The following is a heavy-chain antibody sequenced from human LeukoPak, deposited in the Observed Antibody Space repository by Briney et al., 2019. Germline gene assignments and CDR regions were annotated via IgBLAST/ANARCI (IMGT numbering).Heavy chain of an antibody. Sequence: PGGSLRLSXAASGFTFSSYSMNWVRQAPGKGLEWVSSISSSSSYIYYADSVKGRFTISRDNAKNSLYLQMNSLRAEDTAVYYCARDIVVVPAIIDYWGQGTLVTVSS. CDR2: ISSSSSYI. CDR3: ARDIVVVPAIIDY. V-gene: IGHV3-21*01. D-gene: IGHD2-2*01. CDR1: GFTFSSYS. J-gene: IGHJ4*02.